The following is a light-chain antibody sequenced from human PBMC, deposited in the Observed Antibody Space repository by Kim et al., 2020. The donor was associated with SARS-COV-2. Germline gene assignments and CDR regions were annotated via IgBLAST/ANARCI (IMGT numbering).Light chain of an antibody. J-gene: IGLJ3*02. Sequence: LGQTVRITCQGGSLRSYYASWYQEKPGQAPVLVIYGKNNRPSGIPDRFSGSSSGNTASLTITGAQAEDEADYYCNSRDSSGNHLVFGGGTQLTVL. CDR1: SLRSYY. CDR3: NSRDSSGNHLV. V-gene: IGLV3-19*01. CDR2: GKN.